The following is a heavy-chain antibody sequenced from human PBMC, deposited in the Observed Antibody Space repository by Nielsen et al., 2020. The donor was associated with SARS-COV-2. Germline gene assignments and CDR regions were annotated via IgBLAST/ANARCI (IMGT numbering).Heavy chain of an antibody. J-gene: IGHJ4*02. D-gene: IGHD2-21*02. CDR1: GYTFTSYD. CDR3: ARDLGHIVVVTALGY. V-gene: IGHV1-8*01. Sequence: ASVKVSCKASGYTFTSYDINWVRQATGQGLEWMGWMNPNSGNTGYAQKFQGRVTMTRDTSTSTVYMELSSLRSEDTAVYYCARDLGHIVVVTALGYWGQGTLVTVSS. CDR2: MNPNSGNT.